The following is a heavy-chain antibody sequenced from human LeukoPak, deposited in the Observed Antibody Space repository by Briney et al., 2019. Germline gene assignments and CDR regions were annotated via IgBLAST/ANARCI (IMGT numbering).Heavy chain of an antibody. CDR2: IYSGGST. Sequence: PGGSLRLSCAASGFTVSSNYMSGVRPAPGKGLEWVSVIYSGGSTYYADSVKGRFTISRDNSKNTLYLQMNSLRAEDTAVYYCARERCSSTSCTASDAFDIWGQGTTVTVSS. J-gene: IGHJ3*02. CDR3: ARERCSSTSCTASDAFDI. V-gene: IGHV3-66*01. D-gene: IGHD2-2*01. CDR1: GFTVSSNY.